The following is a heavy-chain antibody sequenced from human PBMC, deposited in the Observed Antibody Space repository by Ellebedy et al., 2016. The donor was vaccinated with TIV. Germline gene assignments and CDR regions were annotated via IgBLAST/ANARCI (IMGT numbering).Heavy chain of an antibody. J-gene: IGHJ4*02. V-gene: IGHV4-31*03. CDR2: IYYTGST. CDR1: GGSISSSSYY. Sequence: MPSETLSLTCTVSGGSISSSSYYWGWIRQHPGKGLEWIGYIYYTGSTYYNPSLKSRLIISVDTSKNQFSLKLTSVTAADTAVYYCARGRWLQPYFDYWGQGTPVTVSS. D-gene: IGHD5-24*01. CDR3: ARGRWLQPYFDY.